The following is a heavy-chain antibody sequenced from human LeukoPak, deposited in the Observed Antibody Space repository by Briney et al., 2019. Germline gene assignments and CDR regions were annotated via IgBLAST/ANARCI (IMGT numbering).Heavy chain of an antibody. CDR1: GYTFTSYG. Sequence: ASVKVSCKASGYTFTSYGISWVRQAPGQGLEWMGWISAYNGNTNYAQKLQGRVTMTTDTSTSTACMELGSLRSDDTAVYYCARGYDILTGSDAFDIWGQGTMVTVSS. J-gene: IGHJ3*02. D-gene: IGHD3-9*01. V-gene: IGHV1-18*01. CDR2: ISAYNGNT. CDR3: ARGYDILTGSDAFDI.